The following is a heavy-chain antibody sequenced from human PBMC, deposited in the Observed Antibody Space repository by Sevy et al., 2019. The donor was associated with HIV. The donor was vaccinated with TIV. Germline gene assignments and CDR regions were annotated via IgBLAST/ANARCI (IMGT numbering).Heavy chain of an antibody. V-gene: IGHV3-23*01. J-gene: IGHJ3*02. Sequence: GSLRLSCAASGFTFSNYAMSWVRQAPGKGLEWVSGISGRGDRTYYADSVKGRVTISRENSRNTLDLQMNSLRAEDTAIYYCATVYDSSGTSYGIDIWGQGTRVTVSS. CDR3: ATVYDSSGTSYGIDI. D-gene: IGHD3-22*01. CDR1: GFTFSNYA. CDR2: ISGRGDRT.